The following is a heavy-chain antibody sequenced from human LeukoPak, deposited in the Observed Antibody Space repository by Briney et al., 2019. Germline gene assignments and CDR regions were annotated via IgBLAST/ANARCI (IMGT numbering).Heavy chain of an antibody. CDR1: GFTFTSHS. CDR2: ISSSSSTI. CDR3: ARGAYYYED. V-gene: IGHV3-48*01. J-gene: IGHJ4*02. D-gene: IGHD3-22*01. Sequence: GSLRLSCAASGFTFTSHSMNWVRQAPGKGLEWVSYISSSSSTIYYADSVKGRFTISRDNAKNSLYLQMNSLRAEDTAVYYCARGAYYYEDWGQGTLVTVSS.